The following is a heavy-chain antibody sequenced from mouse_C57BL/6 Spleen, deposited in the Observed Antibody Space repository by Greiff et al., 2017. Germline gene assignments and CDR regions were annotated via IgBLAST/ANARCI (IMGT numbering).Heavy chain of an antibody. V-gene: IGHV1-82*01. Sequence: QVQLQQSGPELVKPGASVKISCKASGYAFTSSWMNWVKQRPGKGLEWIGGIYPGDGDTNYNGKFKGKATLTADKSSSTAYMHLSSLASEDSAVYFCARVDLDYWGQGTSVTVSS. CDR1: GYAFTSSW. J-gene: IGHJ4*01. CDR3: ARVDLDY. CDR2: IYPGDGDT. D-gene: IGHD5-1*01.